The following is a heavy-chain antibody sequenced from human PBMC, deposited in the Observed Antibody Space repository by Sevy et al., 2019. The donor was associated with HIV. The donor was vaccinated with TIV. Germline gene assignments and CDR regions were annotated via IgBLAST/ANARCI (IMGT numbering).Heavy chain of an antibody. CDR2: ISGSGGST. CDR3: AKDLVRDIRYYYDSSGYYPDAFDI. J-gene: IGHJ3*02. Sequence: GGSLRLSCAASGFTFSSYAMSWVRQAPGKGLEWVSAISGSGGSTYYADSVKGRFTISRDNSKNTLYLQMNSLRAEDTAVYYCAKDLVRDIRYYYDSSGYYPDAFDIWGQGTMVTVSS. D-gene: IGHD3-22*01. V-gene: IGHV3-23*01. CDR1: GFTFSSYA.